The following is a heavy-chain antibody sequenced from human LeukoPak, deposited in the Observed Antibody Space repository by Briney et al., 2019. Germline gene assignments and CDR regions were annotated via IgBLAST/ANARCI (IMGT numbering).Heavy chain of an antibody. J-gene: IGHJ6*03. D-gene: IGHD4-11*01. CDR2: ISYDGSNK. V-gene: IGHV3-30*04. Sequence: PGRSLRLSCAASGFTFSSYAMHWVRQAPGKGLEWVAVISYDGSNKYYADSVKGRFTISRDNSKNTLYLQMNSLRAEDTAVYYCAREGVTTSPRWDYYYYYMDVWNKGTTVSVS. CDR1: GFTFSSYA. CDR3: AREGVTTSPRWDYYYYYMDV.